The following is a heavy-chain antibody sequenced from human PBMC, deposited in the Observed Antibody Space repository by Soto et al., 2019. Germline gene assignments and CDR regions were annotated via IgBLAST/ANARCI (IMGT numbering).Heavy chain of an antibody. CDR1: GGTSTIYT. CDR2: IVPLLGIT. J-gene: IGHJ4*02. D-gene: IGHD3-10*01. CDR3: XXXXXXXGRVGVSD. V-gene: IGHV1-69*02. Sequence: QVPLVQSGAELKKPGSSVKVSCEASGGTSTIYTITWVRQAPGQGLAWLGRIVPLLGITNYARNFQDRLXXXXXXXXXXXXXXXXXXXXXXXXXYYCXXXXXXXGRVGVSDWGQGTQVTVSS.